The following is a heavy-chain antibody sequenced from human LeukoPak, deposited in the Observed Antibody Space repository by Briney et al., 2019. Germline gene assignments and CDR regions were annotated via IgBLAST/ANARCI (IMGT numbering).Heavy chain of an antibody. CDR3: ARESDPKRLDY. V-gene: IGHV4-34*01. CDR2: INHSGST. CDR1: GGSFSGYY. Sequence: SETLSLTCAVYGGSFSGYYCSWIRQPPGKGLEWIGEINHSGSTNYNPSLKSRVTISVDTSKNQFSLKLSSVTAADTAVYYCARESDPKRLDYWGQGTLVTVSS. J-gene: IGHJ4*02.